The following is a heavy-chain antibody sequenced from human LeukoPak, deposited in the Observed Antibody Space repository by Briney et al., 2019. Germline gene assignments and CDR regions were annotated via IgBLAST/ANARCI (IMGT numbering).Heavy chain of an antibody. CDR3: ATGLRYYYDSSGYSLDY. CDR1: GYTLTELS. Sequence: ASVKVSCKVSGYTLTELSMHWMRQAPGKGLEWMGGFDPEDGETIYAQKFQGRVTMTEDTSTDTAYMELSSLRSEDTAVYYCATGLRYYYDSSGYSLDYWGQGTLVTVSS. V-gene: IGHV1-24*01. D-gene: IGHD3-22*01. CDR2: FDPEDGET. J-gene: IGHJ4*02.